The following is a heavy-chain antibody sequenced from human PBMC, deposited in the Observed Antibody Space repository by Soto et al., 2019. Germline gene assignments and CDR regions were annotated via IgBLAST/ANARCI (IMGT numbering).Heavy chain of an antibody. J-gene: IGHJ4*02. CDR3: ARHRWGSGSYSGLLDF. Sequence: QLQLQESGPGLVKPSETLSLTCSVSGGSISTSSYFWGWIRQPPGKGLEWVGAVHYSGSANYRSSLQSRVTISVDTSQNQFSLMLRSVPAADTAVYYCARHRWGSGSYSGLLDFWGQGALVTVSS. CDR1: GGSISTSSYF. CDR2: VHYSGSA. D-gene: IGHD3-10*01. V-gene: IGHV4-39*01.